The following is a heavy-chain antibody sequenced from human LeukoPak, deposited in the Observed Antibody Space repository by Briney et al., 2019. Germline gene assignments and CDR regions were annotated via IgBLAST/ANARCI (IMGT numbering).Heavy chain of an antibody. CDR3: AIMRQKDY. CDR1: GFTFSSYG. D-gene: IGHD3-16*01. V-gene: IGHV3-23*01. J-gene: IGHJ4*02. CDR2: ISGSGGST. Sequence: GRSLRLSCAASGFTFSSYGMHWVRQAPGKGLEWVSAISGSGGSTYYADSVKGRFTISRDNSKNTLYLQMNSLRAEDTAVYYCAIMRQKDYWGQGTLVTVSS.